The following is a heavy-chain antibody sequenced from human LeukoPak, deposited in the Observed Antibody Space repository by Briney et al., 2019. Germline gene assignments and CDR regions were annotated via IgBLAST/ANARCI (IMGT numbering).Heavy chain of an antibody. CDR3: ARAWLRLNPYFDY. D-gene: IGHD5-12*01. V-gene: IGHV1-2*02. CDR1: GGTFSSYA. Sequence: ASVKVSCKASGGTFSSYAISWVRQAPGQGLEWMGWINPNSGGTNYAQKFQGRVTMTRDTSISTAYMELSRLRSDDTAVYYCARAWLRLNPYFDYWGQGTLVTVSS. J-gene: IGHJ4*02. CDR2: INPNSGGT.